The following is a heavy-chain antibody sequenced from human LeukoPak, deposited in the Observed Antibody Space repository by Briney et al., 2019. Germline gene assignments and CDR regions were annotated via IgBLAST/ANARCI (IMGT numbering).Heavy chain of an antibody. V-gene: IGHV4-39*07. Sequence: PSETLSLTCTVSGGSLRSSSYYWGWIRQPPGKGLEWIGSIYYSGSTNYNPSLKSRVTISVDTSKIQFSLKLSSVTAADTAVYYCARGHIVVVTAMSNYFDYWGQGTLVTVSS. CDR3: ARGHIVVVTAMSNYFDY. D-gene: IGHD2-21*02. CDR1: GGSLRSSSYY. J-gene: IGHJ4*02. CDR2: IYYSGST.